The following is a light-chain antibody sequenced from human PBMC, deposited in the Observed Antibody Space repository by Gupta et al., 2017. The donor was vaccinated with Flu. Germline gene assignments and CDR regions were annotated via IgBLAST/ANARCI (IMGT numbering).Light chain of an antibody. CDR3: QQYNSYSQGT. V-gene: IGKV1-5*03. CDR2: KAS. J-gene: IGKJ2*01. Sequence: DIQMTQSPSTLSASVGDRVTITCRASQSISSWLAWYQQKPGKAPKLLIYKASSLESGVPSRFSGSGYGTEFTLTISSLQPDDFATYYCQQYNSYSQGTFGQGTKLEIK. CDR1: QSISSW.